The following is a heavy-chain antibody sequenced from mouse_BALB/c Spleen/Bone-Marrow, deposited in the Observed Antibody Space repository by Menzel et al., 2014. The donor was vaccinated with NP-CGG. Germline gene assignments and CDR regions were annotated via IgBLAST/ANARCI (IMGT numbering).Heavy chain of an antibody. CDR2: INSNGGST. CDR3: ARERYYGNGRIFEY. V-gene: IGHV5-6-3*01. J-gene: IGHJ2*01. CDR1: GFTFSSYG. Sequence: SGGGLVQPGGSLKLSCAASGFTFSSYGMSWVRQTPDKRLELVATINSNGGSTYYPDSVKGRFTISRDKAKITLYLQMSSLKSEDTASVYCARERYYGNGRIFEYWGQGFTLTVSS. D-gene: IGHD1-1*01.